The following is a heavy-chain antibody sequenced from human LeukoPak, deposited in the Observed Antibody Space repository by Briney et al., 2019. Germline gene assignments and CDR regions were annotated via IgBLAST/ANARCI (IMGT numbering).Heavy chain of an antibody. CDR3: ARDKAVTTELTQYFQH. D-gene: IGHD4-11*01. CDR1: GYTFTNYG. Sequence: ASVKVSCKASGYTFTNYGVSWVRQAPGQGLEWMGWISAYNGYTNYAQKFQFRVTMTTDTSTSTAYMELRSLTSDDTAVCYCARDKAVTTELTQYFQHWGQGTLVTVSS. V-gene: IGHV1-18*01. CDR2: ISAYNGYT. J-gene: IGHJ1*01.